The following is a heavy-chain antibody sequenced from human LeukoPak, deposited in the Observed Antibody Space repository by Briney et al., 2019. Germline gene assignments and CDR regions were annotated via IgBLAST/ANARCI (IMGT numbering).Heavy chain of an antibody. CDR3: AVLYYYDSSGCL. D-gene: IGHD3-22*01. V-gene: IGHV4-34*01. CDR2: INHSGGT. CDR1: GGSLSGYY. J-gene: IGHJ4*02. Sequence: PSETLSLTCVVYGGSLSGYYWSWIRQPPGKGLEWIGEINHSGGTDYTPSLKSRVTISVDTSKNQFSLKLSSVTAADTAVYYCAVLYYYDSSGCLGGQGTLVTVSS.